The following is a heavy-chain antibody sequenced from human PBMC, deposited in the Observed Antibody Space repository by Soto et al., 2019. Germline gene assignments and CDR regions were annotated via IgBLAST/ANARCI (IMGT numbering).Heavy chain of an antibody. CDR2: IYYSGST. Sequence: QLQLQESGPGLVKPSETLSLTCTVSGGSISSSSYYWGWIRQPPGKGLEWIGSIYYSGSTYYNPSLKSRVTISVDTSKNQFSLKLSSVTAAETAVYYCARHPHIAVAGYYYYYYYMDFWGKGTTVTVSS. V-gene: IGHV4-39*01. J-gene: IGHJ6*03. CDR1: GGSISSSSYY. D-gene: IGHD6-19*01. CDR3: ARHPHIAVAGYYYYYYYMDF.